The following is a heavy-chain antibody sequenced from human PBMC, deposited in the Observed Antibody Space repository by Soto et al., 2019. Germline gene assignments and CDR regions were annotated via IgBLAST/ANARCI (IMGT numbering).Heavy chain of an antibody. Sequence: GGSLRLSCAASGFTFSSYWMHWVRQAPGKGLVWVSRINSDGSSTSYADSVKGRFTISRDNAKNTLYLQMNSLRAEDTAVYYCARVASSSWYPDYWGQGTLLTVSS. V-gene: IGHV3-74*01. CDR1: GFTFSSYW. D-gene: IGHD6-13*01. J-gene: IGHJ4*02. CDR2: INSDGSST. CDR3: ARVASSSWYPDY.